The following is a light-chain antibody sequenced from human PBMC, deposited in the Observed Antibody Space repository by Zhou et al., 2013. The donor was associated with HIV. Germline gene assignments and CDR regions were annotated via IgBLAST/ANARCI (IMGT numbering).Light chain of an antibody. V-gene: IGKV1-8*01. CDR1: HDVKTH. J-gene: IGKJ4*01. CDR2: SAS. CDR3: HQYYTLPLT. Sequence: IQMTQSPSIVSASLGVRVTITCRASHDVKTHVAWYQQKPGKAPRLLISSASSLQPEVPSRFSGSGSGTNFTFFISCLQSEDFAIYFCHQYYTLPLTFGGGTMV.